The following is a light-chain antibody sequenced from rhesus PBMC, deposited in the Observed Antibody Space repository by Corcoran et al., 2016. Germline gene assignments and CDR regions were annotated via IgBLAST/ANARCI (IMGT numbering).Light chain of an antibody. V-gene: IGKV1-22*01. Sequence: DIQMTQSPSSLSASVGDTVIITCRASQSINSWLAWYQQRPGKALKPLIDEASTLESGVSSRFSGGGSGTDCTLTISSLQSEDFATYYCQQYNSSPLTFGGGTKV. CDR1: QSINSW. J-gene: IGKJ4*01. CDR2: EAS. CDR3: QQYNSSPLT.